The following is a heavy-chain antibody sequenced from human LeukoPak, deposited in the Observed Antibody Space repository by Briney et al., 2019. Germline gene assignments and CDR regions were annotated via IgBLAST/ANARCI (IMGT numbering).Heavy chain of an antibody. CDR3: ARYYCSTGTCYHFDY. Sequence: PSETLSLTCAVSGGSISSSNWWSWVRQPPGKGLEWIGEIYHSGSTNYNPSLKSRVTISVDKSKNQFSLKLSSVTAADTAVYYCARYYCSTGTCYHFDYWGQGMLVTVSS. D-gene: IGHD2-15*01. J-gene: IGHJ4*02. CDR2: IYHSGST. V-gene: IGHV4-4*02. CDR1: GGSISSSNW.